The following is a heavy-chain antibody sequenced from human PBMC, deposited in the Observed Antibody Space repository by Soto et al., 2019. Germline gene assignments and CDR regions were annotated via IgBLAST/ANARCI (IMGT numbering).Heavy chain of an antibody. Sequence: QVQLVQSGAAVKKPGSSVKVSCKASGGTFSSYAISWVRQAPGQGLEWMGGIIPIFGTANYAQKFQGRVTITADESTSTAYMELSSLRSEDTAVYYCARDPSSRPNDYGDYGWVGAFDIWGQGTMVTVSS. CDR2: IIPIFGTA. CDR1: GGTFSSYA. J-gene: IGHJ3*02. D-gene: IGHD4-17*01. CDR3: ARDPSSRPNDYGDYGWVGAFDI. V-gene: IGHV1-69*12.